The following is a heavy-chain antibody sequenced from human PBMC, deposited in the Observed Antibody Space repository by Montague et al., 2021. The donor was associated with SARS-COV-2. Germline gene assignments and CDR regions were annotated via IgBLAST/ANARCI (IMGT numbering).Heavy chain of an antibody. V-gene: IGHV4-4*02. J-gene: IGHJ5*02. D-gene: IGHD1-26*01. CDR2: IYHSGTT. Sequence: SETLSLTCTVSGGSVSSDNWWTWVRQPPGKGLEWIGEIYHSGTTNYNLSLQSRVTISVDKSRNHLSLSLRSVTAADTAMYYCALPLGGARFDPWGQGILVTVSS. CDR3: ALPLGGARFDP. CDR1: GGSVSSDNW.